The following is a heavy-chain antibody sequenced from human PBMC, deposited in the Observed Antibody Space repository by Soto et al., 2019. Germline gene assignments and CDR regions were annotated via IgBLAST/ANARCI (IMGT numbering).Heavy chain of an antibody. Sequence: QVQLVQSGAEVKKPGASVRVSCKASADTFTSYYVHWVRQAPGQGPEWMGMINPSRGGTDYAQTFQGRVTMTRDTSTTTVYMELSSLRSEDTAIYYCTRSIITTAGTDAFDLWGQGTLVTVSS. CDR1: ADTFTSYY. CDR3: TRSIITTAGTDAFDL. J-gene: IGHJ3*01. CDR2: INPSRGGT. V-gene: IGHV1-46*03. D-gene: IGHD6-13*01.